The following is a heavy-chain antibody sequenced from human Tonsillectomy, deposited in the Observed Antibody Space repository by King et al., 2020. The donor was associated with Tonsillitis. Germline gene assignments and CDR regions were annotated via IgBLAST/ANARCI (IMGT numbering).Heavy chain of an antibody. V-gene: IGHV2-5*02. CDR3: AQRWSAYGVTGTLVDY. D-gene: IGHD4-17*01. J-gene: IGHJ4*02. CDR1: GFSLSTTGVG. CDR2: IYWDDDK. Sequence: TLKESGPTLVKPTQTLTLTCTFSGFSLSTTGVGVGWIRQPPGKALEWLALIYWDDDKRYSPSLKNRLTITKDTSKNQVVLTMTNMDPVDTATYYWAQRWSAYGVTGTLVDYWGQGTLVTVAS.